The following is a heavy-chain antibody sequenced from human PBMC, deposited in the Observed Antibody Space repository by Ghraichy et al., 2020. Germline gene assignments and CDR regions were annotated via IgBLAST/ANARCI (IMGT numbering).Heavy chain of an antibody. D-gene: IGHD6-6*01. V-gene: IGHV2-70*01. Sequence: SGPTLVKPTQTLTLTCTFSGFSLSTSGMCVSWIRQPPGKALEWLALIDWDDDKYYSTSLKTRLTISKDTSKNQVVLTMTNMDPVDTATYYCARIWSVSSSSRHSYGWFDPWGQGTLVTVSS. CDR1: GFSLSTSGMC. CDR3: ARIWSVSSSSRHSYGWFDP. J-gene: IGHJ5*02. CDR2: IDWDDDK.